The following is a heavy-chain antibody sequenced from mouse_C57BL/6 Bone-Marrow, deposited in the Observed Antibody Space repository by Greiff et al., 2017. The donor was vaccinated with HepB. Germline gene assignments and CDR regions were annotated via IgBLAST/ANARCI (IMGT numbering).Heavy chain of an antibody. Sequence: QVQLKQPGAELVMPGASVKLSCKASGYTFTSYWMHWVKQRPGQGLEWIGEIDPSDSYTNYNQKFKGKSTLTVDKSSSTAYMQLSSLTSEDSAVYYCAEGAFFDVWGTGTTVTVSS. CDR2: IDPSDSYT. CDR3: AEGAFFDV. V-gene: IGHV1-69*01. CDR1: GYTFTSYW. D-gene: IGHD3-3*01. J-gene: IGHJ1*03.